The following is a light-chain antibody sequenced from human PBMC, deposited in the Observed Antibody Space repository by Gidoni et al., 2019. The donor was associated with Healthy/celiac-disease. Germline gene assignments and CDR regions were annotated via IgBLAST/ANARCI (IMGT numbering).Light chain of an antibody. CDR2: AAS. CDR3: KQRYSTPIT. V-gene: IGKV1-39*01. Sequence: DIQMTQSPSSLSASVGDRVTITCRASQSISSYLNWYQQKPGKAPKLLIYAASSLQSGVPSRFSGSGSGTDFTLTISSLQPEDFATYDCKQRYSTPITFGQGKRLEIK. J-gene: IGKJ5*01. CDR1: QSISSY.